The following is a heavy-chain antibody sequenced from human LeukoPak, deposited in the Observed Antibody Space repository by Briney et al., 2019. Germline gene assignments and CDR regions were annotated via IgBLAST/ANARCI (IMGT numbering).Heavy chain of an antibody. V-gene: IGHV4-39*07. J-gene: IGHJ3*02. CDR1: GGSISSSSYY. Sequence: SEALSLTCTVSGGSISSSSYYWGWIRQPPGKGLEWIGSIYYSGSTYYNPSLKSRVTISVDTSKNQFSLKLSSVTAADTAVYYCARDQTIHRQENDAFDIWGQGTMVTVSS. CDR2: IYYSGST. CDR3: ARDQTIHRQENDAFDI. D-gene: IGHD2-2*02.